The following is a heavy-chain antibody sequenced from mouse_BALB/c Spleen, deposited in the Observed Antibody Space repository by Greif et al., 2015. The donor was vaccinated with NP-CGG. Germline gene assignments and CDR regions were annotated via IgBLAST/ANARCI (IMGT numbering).Heavy chain of an antibody. J-gene: IGHJ4*01. CDR3: ARDAGTRAMDY. D-gene: IGHD4-1*01. V-gene: IGHV7-1*02. CDR2: SRNKANAYPT. CDR1: GFTFSDFY. Sequence: EVTLVESGGGLVQRGGSLRISCATSGFTFSDFYMVGVRQPPGTRLEWIAASRNKANAYPTEYSASLKGRFIFSRDTSQSILYLQMNSLRAEDTAIYYCARDAGTRAMDYWGQGTSVTVSS.